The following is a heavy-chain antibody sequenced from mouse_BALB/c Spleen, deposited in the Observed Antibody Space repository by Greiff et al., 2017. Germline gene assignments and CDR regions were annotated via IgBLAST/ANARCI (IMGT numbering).Heavy chain of an antibody. CDR3: ARLGMITLYAMDY. Sequence: VKLQESGPGLVQPSQSLSITCTVSGFSLTSYGVHWVRQSPGKGLEWLGVIWSGGSTDYNAAFISRLSISKDNSKSQVFFKMNSLQANDTAIYYCARLGMITLYAMDYWGQGTSVTVSS. D-gene: IGHD2-4*01. V-gene: IGHV2-2*02. CDR2: IWSGGST. J-gene: IGHJ4*01. CDR1: GFSLTSYG.